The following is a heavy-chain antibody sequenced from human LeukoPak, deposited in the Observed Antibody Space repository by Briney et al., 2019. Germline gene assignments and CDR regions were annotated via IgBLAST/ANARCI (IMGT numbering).Heavy chain of an antibody. V-gene: IGHV3-74*01. CDR1: GFTFSSYW. CDR2: INSDGSAT. J-gene: IGHJ4*02. CDR3: ARGVYGSGSYSANN. Sequence: GGSLRLSCAASGFTFSSYWMHWVRQAPGQGLVWASRINSDGSATSYVDSVKGRFTISRDNAKNTLYLQMNSLRAEDTAVYYCARGVYGSGSYSANNWGQGTLVTVSS. D-gene: IGHD3-10*01.